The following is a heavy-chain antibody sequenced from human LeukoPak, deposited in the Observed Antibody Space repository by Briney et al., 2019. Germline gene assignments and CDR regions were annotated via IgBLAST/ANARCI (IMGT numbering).Heavy chain of an antibody. CDR3: ARIAAAGISYFDY. CDR2: IIPIFGTA. Sequence: SVKVSCKASGGTFSSYAISWVRQAPGQGLEWMGGIIPIFGTANYAQKFQGRITITADESTSTAYMELSSLRSGDTAVYYCARIAAAGISYFDYWGQGTLVTVSS. D-gene: IGHD6-13*01. J-gene: IGHJ4*02. CDR1: GGTFSSYA. V-gene: IGHV1-69*13.